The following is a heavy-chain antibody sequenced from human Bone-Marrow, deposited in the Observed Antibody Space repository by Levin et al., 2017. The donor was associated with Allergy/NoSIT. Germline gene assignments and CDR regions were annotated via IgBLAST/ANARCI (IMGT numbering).Heavy chain of an antibody. CDR2: INGNGTDT. CDR3: AKDLGQWPRPYYFAS. J-gene: IGHJ4*02. CDR1: GFIFSTVS. Sequence: GESLKISCAASGFIFSTVSMSWVRQAPGKGLEWVSSINGNGTDTYYPHSEMGRFTISRDNSKNMLYLQMNSLRAEDTAIYYCAKDLGQWPRPYYFASWGQGTLVAVSS. V-gene: IGHV3-23*01. D-gene: IGHD5-12*01.